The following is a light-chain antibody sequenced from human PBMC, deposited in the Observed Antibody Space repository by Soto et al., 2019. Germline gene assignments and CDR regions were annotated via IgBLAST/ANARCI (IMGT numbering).Light chain of an antibody. Sequence: DIQMTQFPSTLTPCVGDRVTITCRASRSISDWLAWYQQKPGKAPKLLIFDASTLKSGVSSRFSGSGSGTEFTLTITGLQPEDVATYYCLQYSSHSWTFGQGTKVYIK. J-gene: IGKJ1*01. CDR2: DAS. CDR3: LQYSSHSWT. V-gene: IGKV1-5*01. CDR1: RSISDW.